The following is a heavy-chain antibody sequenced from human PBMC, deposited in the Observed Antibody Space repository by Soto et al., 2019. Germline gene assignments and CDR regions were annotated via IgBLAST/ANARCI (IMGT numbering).Heavy chain of an antibody. J-gene: IGHJ4*02. CDR2: IGTAGDT. Sequence: EVQLVESGGGLVQPGGSLRLSCAASGFTFSNYDIHWVRQATGKGLEWVPAIGTAGDTYYSGSVRGRFTISRENAFSSLYLQMDSLRAEDTAMYFCARAIPGYRGYEFDYWGQGTLVTVSS. CDR3: ARAIPGYRGYEFDY. V-gene: IGHV3-13*01. D-gene: IGHD5-12*01. CDR1: GFTFSNYD.